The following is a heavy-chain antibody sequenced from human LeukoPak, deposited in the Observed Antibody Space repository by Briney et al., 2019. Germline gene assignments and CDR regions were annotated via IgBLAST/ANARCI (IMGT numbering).Heavy chain of an antibody. Sequence: GGSLRLSCAASGFTFSSYEMNWVRQAPGKGLEWVSYISSSGSTIYYADSVKGRFTISRDNAKNSLYLQMNCLRAEDTAVYYCASPGPPWNSPSTWAFDIWGQGTMVTVSS. V-gene: IGHV3-48*03. D-gene: IGHD2/OR15-2a*01. J-gene: IGHJ3*02. CDR2: ISSSGSTI. CDR1: GFTFSSYE. CDR3: ASPGPPWNSPSTWAFDI.